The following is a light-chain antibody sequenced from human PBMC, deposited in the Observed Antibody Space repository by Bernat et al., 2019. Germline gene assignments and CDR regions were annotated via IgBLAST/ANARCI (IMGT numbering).Light chain of an antibody. CDR2: EVN. CDR1: SSDVGSYNR. CDR3: CSFTTTTTWV. V-gene: IGLV2-18*02. Sequence: QSALTQPPSVSGSPGQSVTISCTGTSSDVGSYNRVSWYQHPPGTAPKLMIYEVNNRPSGVPDRFSGSKSGNTASLTISGLQAEDEADYYCCSFTTTTTWVFGGGTKLTVL. J-gene: IGLJ3*02.